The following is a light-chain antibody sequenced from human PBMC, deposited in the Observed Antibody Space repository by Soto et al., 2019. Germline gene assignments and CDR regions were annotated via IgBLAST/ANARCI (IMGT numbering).Light chain of an antibody. CDR2: EVS. Sequence: QSALTQPPSASGSPGQSVTISCTGTSTDVGAYNYVSWYQQRPGKAPKLMIYEVSNRPSGVSNRFSGSKSGNTASLTISGLQAEDEADYYCSSYAGSSTYVFGTGTKLTVL. V-gene: IGLV2-14*01. CDR1: STDVGAYNY. J-gene: IGLJ1*01. CDR3: SSYAGSSTYV.